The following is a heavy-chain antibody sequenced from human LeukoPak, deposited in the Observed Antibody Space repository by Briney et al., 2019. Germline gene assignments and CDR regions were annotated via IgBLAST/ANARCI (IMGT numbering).Heavy chain of an antibody. CDR1: GFTFSSYS. D-gene: IGHD5-12*01. Sequence: GGSLRLSCAASGFTFSSYSMSWVRQAPGKGLEWVSDVSYSGGSTHYADSVKGRFTISRDNSKNTLYLQMNSLRAEDTAVYYCAKARGYDQYYFDFWGQGTLVTVSS. V-gene: IGHV3-23*01. CDR2: VSYSGGST. CDR3: AKARGYDQYYFDF. J-gene: IGHJ4*02.